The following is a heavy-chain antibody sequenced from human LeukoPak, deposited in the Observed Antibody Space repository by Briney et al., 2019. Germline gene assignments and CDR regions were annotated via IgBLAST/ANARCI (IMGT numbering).Heavy chain of an antibody. J-gene: IGHJ4*02. Sequence: PGGSLRLSCAPSGFTFSSYAMSWVRQAPGKGLEWVSGISGSGGSTYYGDSVKGRFTISRDNSKNTLYLQMNSLRAEDTAVYYCAKGGAYYYDSSAYYRDWGQGTLVTVSS. CDR3: AKGGAYYYDSSAYYRD. V-gene: IGHV3-23*01. CDR1: GFTFSSYA. CDR2: ISGSGGST. D-gene: IGHD3-22*01.